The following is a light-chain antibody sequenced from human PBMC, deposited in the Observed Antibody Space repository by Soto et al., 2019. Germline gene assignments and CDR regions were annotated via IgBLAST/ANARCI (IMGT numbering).Light chain of an antibody. J-gene: IGLJ2*01. CDR2: DVS. V-gene: IGLV2-11*01. CDR3: CSYAGSYTLVV. Sequence: QSALTQPRSVSGSPGQSVTISCTGTSSDVGGYNYVSWYQQHPGKAPKLMIYDVSKRPSGVPDRFSGSKSGNTASLTISGLQAEDEAEYYCCSYAGSYTLVVFGGGTKLTVL. CDR1: SSDVGGYNY.